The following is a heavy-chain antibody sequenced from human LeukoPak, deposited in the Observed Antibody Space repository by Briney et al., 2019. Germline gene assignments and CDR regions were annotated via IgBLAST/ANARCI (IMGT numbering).Heavy chain of an antibody. D-gene: IGHD2-2*01. CDR1: GYTFTSYG. CDR3: AATRYCSSTSCRHFDY. J-gene: IGHJ4*02. Sequence: SVKVSCKASGYTFTSYGISWVRQAPGQGLEWMGGIIPIFGTANYAQKFQGRVTITTDESTSTAYMELSSLRSEDTAVYYCAATRYCSSTSCRHFDYWGQGTLVTVSS. V-gene: IGHV1-69*05. CDR2: IIPIFGTA.